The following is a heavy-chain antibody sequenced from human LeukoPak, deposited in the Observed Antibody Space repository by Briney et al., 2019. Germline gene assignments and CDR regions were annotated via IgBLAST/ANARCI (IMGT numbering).Heavy chain of an antibody. V-gene: IGHV2-5*02. CDR3: AHRRDGSGSYYNYYFDY. CDR1: GFSLSTSGVG. D-gene: IGHD3-10*01. CDR2: IYWDDDK. J-gene: IGHJ4*02. Sequence: SGPTLVKPTQTLTLTCTFSGFSLSTSGVGVGWIRQPPGKALEWLALIYWDDDKRYSPSLKSRLTITKDTSKNQVVLTMTNVDPVDTATYYCAHRRDGSGSYYNYYFDYWGQGTLVTVSS.